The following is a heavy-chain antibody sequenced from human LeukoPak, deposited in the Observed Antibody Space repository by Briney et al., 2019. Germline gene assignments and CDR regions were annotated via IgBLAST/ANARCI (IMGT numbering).Heavy chain of an antibody. V-gene: IGHV3-23*01. CDR2: ISGSGGST. Sequence: GGSLRLSCAASGFTFSSYAMSWVRQAPGKGLEWVSAISGSGGSTYYADSVKGRFTISRDNSKNTLYLQMNSLRAEDTAVYYCAKSKTFLWSRGDFDYWGQGTLVTVSS. D-gene: IGHD2-21*01. J-gene: IGHJ4*02. CDR3: AKSKTFLWSRGDFDY. CDR1: GFTFSSYA.